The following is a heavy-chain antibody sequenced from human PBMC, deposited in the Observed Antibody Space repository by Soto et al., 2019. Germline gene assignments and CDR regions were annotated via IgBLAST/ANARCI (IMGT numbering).Heavy chain of an antibody. CDR3: AGGAAADYFDY. J-gene: IGHJ4*02. Sequence: QVQLQESGPGLVKASETLSLTCTVSSGSFSTYYWSWIRQPAGKGLEWIGRIYSTGSTLYNTSLKSRITMSVDTSKNQFSLKVSSVTAADTAVYYCAGGAAADYFDYWGQGTLVTVSS. D-gene: IGHD6-13*01. CDR2: IYSTGST. V-gene: IGHV4-4*07. CDR1: SGSFSTYY.